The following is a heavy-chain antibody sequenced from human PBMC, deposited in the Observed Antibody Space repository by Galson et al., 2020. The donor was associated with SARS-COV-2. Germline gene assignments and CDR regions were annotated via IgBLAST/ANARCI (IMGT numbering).Heavy chain of an antibody. J-gene: IGHJ4*02. CDR3: AKNEGPYCRGGSCYWRPGC. V-gene: IGHV3-30*18. Sequence: TGGSLRLSCAASGFTFSSYGMHWVRQAPGKGLEWVAVISYDGSNKYYADSVKGRFTISRDNSKNTLYPQMNSLRAEDTAVYYCAKNEGPYCRGGSCYWRPGCWGQGTLVTVSS. CDR2: ISYDGSNK. CDR1: GFTFSSYG. D-gene: IGHD2-15*01.